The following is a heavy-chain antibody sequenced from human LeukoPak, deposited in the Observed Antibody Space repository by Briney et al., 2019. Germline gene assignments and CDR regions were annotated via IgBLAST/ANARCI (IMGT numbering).Heavy chain of an antibody. CDR2: IYSGGST. CDR3: AKGSYYDSGGSFYFDY. J-gene: IGHJ4*02. V-gene: IGHV3-53*01. D-gene: IGHD3-22*01. CDR1: GFTFSSNY. Sequence: GGSLRLSCAASGFTFSSNYMSWVRQAPGKGLEWVSVIYSGGSTYYADSVKGRFTISRDNSKNTLYVQVNSLGTEDTAAYYCAKGSYYDSGGSFYFDYWGQGTLVTVSS.